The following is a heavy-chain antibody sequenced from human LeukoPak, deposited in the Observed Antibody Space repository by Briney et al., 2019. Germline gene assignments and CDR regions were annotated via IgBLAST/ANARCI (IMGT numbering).Heavy chain of an antibody. V-gene: IGHV4-39*07. CDR1: GGSISSSSYY. J-gene: IGHJ5*02. CDR2: IYYSGST. D-gene: IGHD2-15*01. CDR3: ARDGLGYCSGGSCFFDP. Sequence: SGTLSLTCTVSGGSISSSSYYWGWIRQPPGKGLEWIGSIYYSGSTYYNPSLKSRVTISVDTSKNQFSLKLSSVTAADTAVYYCARDGLGYCSGGSCFFDPWGQGTLVTVSS.